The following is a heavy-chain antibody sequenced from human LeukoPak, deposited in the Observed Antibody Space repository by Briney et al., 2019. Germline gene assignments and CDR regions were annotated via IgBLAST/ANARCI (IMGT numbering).Heavy chain of an antibody. Sequence: PSETLSLTCAVYVGSVSGYYWSWIRQPPGKGLEWTGEINHSGSTNYNPSLKSRVTISVDTSKNQFSLKLSSVTAADTAVYYCVRYDSSGYYHYYYYGMDVWGQGTTVTVSS. V-gene: IGHV4-34*01. J-gene: IGHJ6*02. CDR1: VGSVSGYY. D-gene: IGHD3-22*01. CDR3: VRYDSSGYYHYYYYGMDV. CDR2: INHSGST.